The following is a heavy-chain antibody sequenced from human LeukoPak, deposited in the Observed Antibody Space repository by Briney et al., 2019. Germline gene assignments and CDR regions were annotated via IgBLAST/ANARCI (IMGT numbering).Heavy chain of an antibody. CDR2: ISSSGSTI. D-gene: IGHD6-13*01. V-gene: IGHV3-11*04. J-gene: IGHJ4*02. CDR1: GFTFSDYY. Sequence: GGSLRLSCAASGFTFSDYYMSWIRQAPGKGLEWVSYISSSGSTIYYADSVKGRFTISRDNAKNSLYLQMNSLRAEDTALYYCARVPGVAAADTDFDYWGQGTLVTVSS. CDR3: ARVPGVAAADTDFDY.